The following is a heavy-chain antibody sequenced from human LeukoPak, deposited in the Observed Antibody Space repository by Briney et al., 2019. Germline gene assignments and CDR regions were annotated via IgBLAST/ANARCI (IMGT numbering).Heavy chain of an antibody. J-gene: IGHJ4*02. V-gene: IGHV7-4-1*02. Sequence: KAXXYTFXSXXMNWVRXAPGXXLEXXXWINTNTGNPTYAQGFTGRFVFSLDTSVSTAYLQISSLKAEDTAVYYCARVRMVRGVIPIDYWGQGTLVTVSS. CDR2: INTNTGNP. CDR1: XYTFXSXX. CDR3: ARVRMVRGVIPIDY. D-gene: IGHD3-10*01.